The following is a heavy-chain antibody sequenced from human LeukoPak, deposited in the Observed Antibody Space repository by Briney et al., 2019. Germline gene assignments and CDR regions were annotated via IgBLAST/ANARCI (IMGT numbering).Heavy chain of an antibody. CDR3: AKEAYSSGPPDY. Sequence: GGSLRLSCAASGFTFISYGMHWVRQTPGKGLEWVAVISYDGSNKYYADSVKGRFTISRDNSKNTLYLQMNSLRAEDTAVYYCAKEAYSSGPPDYWGQGTLVTVSS. J-gene: IGHJ4*02. V-gene: IGHV3-30*18. CDR2: ISYDGSNK. D-gene: IGHD6-19*01. CDR1: GFTFISYG.